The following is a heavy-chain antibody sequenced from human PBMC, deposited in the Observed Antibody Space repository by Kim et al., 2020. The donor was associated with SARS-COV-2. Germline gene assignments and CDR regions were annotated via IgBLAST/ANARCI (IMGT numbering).Heavy chain of an antibody. J-gene: IGHJ6*02. CDR3: ARDLTPIHSTYAMDV. Sequence: ASVKVSCKASGYTFTSYSIHWVRQAPGQGLEWMGLINPSGGSTSHAQKFQGRVIMTRDTSTSTVYMELSSLRSEDTALYYCARDLTPIHSTYAMDVWGQGTTVTVSS. CDR1: GYTFTSYS. D-gene: IGHD2-21*02. CDR2: INPSGGST. V-gene: IGHV1-46*01.